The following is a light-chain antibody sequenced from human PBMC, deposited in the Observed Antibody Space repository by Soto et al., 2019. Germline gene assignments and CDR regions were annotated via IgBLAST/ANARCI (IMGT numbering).Light chain of an antibody. CDR1: QTVNSRF. CDR2: GAS. CDR3: QQYHTSPLT. V-gene: IGKV3-20*01. Sequence: EIVLTQSPDTLSLSPGERATLSCRASQTVNSRFLAWYQQKPGQAPRLLIYGASTRATGIPDRFSGSGSGTDFTLTISRLEPEDFALYYCQQYHTSPLTFGQGTKVDIK. J-gene: IGKJ1*01.